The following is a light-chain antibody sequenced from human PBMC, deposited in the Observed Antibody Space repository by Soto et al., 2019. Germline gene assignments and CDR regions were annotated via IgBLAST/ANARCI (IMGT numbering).Light chain of an antibody. Sequence: DIQMTQSPSSVSVSVGDRVTITCRASLDINRWLAWYRVRPGKPPKLLIAGAFVLQSGVPSRFSGSGYGTDFALTIDNLQPEDFATYYCQQADSYPITFGQGTRLDI. CDR2: GAF. J-gene: IGKJ5*01. V-gene: IGKV1-12*01. CDR1: LDINRW. CDR3: QQADSYPIT.